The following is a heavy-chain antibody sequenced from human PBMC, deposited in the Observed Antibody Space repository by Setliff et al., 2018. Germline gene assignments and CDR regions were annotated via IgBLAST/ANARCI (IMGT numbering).Heavy chain of an antibody. Sequence: LSLTCIVSADSMNNNFWTWIRRPPGKGLEWIGYIYPDGTTNYNPSLKSRMTISLDMSKNQSSLTLRSVTAADTAMYYCARGINSVSWTPKYWGRGTLVTVSS. CDR3: ARGINSVSWTPKY. J-gene: IGHJ4*02. CDR1: ADSMNNNF. CDR2: IYPDGTT. D-gene: IGHD6-13*01. V-gene: IGHV4-4*08.